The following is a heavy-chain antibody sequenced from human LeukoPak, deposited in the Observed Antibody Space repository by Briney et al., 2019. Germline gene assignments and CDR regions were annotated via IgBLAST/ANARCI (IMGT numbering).Heavy chain of an antibody. CDR3: ARSETAMVSRAFDI. J-gene: IGHJ3*02. CDR2: IIPIFGTA. D-gene: IGHD5-18*01. CDR1: GGTFSSYA. Sequence: SVKVSCKASGGTFSSYAISWVRQAPGHGLEWMGGIIPIFGTANYAQKFQGRVTITADESTSTAYMELSSLRSEDTAVYYCARSETAMVSRAFDIWGQGTMVTVSS. V-gene: IGHV1-69*13.